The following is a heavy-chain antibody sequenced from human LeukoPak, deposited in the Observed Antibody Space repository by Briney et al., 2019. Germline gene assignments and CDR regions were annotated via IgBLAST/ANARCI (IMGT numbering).Heavy chain of an antibody. CDR1: GLTFRNYA. J-gene: IGHJ4*02. D-gene: IGHD5-18*01. V-gene: IGHV3-23*01. CDR2: ICANDGNT. CDR3: AGRITGYSSGYVF. Sequence: PGGSLRLSCAASGLTFRNYAMSWVRQAPGKGLEWVSVICANDGNTYYADAVKGRFTISRDNSKDTLYLQMDSLRAEDTAIYYCAGRITGYSSGYVFWGQGTLVTVSS.